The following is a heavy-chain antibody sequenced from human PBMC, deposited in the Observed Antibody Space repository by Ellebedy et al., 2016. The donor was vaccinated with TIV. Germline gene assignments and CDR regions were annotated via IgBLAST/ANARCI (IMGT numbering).Heavy chain of an antibody. V-gene: IGHV3-7*01. CDR2: IKQDGSGK. Sequence: GESLKISCAASGFTFSIYWMSWVRQAPGKGLEWVANIKQDGSGKWYVDSVKGRFTISRDNAKNSLYLQMSSLRAEDTAVYYCARDMPGIAVAGTFDYWGQGTLVTVSS. D-gene: IGHD6-19*01. J-gene: IGHJ4*02. CDR3: ARDMPGIAVAGTFDY. CDR1: GFTFSIYW.